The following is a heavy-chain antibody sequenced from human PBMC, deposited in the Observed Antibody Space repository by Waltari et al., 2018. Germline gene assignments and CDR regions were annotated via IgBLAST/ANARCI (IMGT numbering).Heavy chain of an antibody. CDR2: INHSGST. J-gene: IGHJ5*02. CDR3: ARGSDFWSGYFPNWFDP. Sequence: QVQLQQWGAGLLKPSETLSLTCAVYGGSFSGDYWSWIRQPPGRGLEWIGEINHSGSTNYNPSLKSRVTISVDTSKNQFALKLSSVTAADTAVYYCARGSDFWSGYFPNWFDPWGQGTLVTVSS. CDR1: GGSFSGDY. D-gene: IGHD3-3*01. V-gene: IGHV4-34*01.